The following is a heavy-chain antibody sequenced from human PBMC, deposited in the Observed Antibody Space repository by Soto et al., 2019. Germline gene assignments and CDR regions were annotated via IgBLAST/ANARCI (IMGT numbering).Heavy chain of an antibody. CDR1: GFTFSSYA. Sequence: GGSLRLSCAASGFTFSSYAMSWVRQAPGKGLEWVSVISGSGGSTYYADSVKGRFTISRDNSKNTLYLQMNSLRAEETAVYYCAKGPSYRDLNAAFDIWGQGTMVTVSS. CDR3: AKGPSYRDLNAAFDI. J-gene: IGHJ3*02. CDR2: ISGSGGST. D-gene: IGHD3-16*01. V-gene: IGHV3-23*01.